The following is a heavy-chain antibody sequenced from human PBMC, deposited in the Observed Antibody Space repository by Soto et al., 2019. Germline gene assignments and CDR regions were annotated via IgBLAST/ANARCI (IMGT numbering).Heavy chain of an antibody. V-gene: IGHV3-48*01. D-gene: IGHD2-15*01. CDR2: ISSSSSTI. J-gene: IGHJ4*02. CDR3: ARDRTEYGGSCYGY. Sequence: EVQLVESGGGLVQPGGSLRLSCAASGFTFSSYSMNWVRQAPGKGLEWVSYISSSSSTIYYADSVKGRFTISRDNAKNSLYLQMNSLRAEDTAVYYCARDRTEYGGSCYGYWGQGTLVTVSS. CDR1: GFTFSSYS.